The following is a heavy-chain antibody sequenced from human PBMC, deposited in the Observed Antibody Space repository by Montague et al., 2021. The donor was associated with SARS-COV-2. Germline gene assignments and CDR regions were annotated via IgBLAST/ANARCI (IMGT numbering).Heavy chain of an antibody. Sequence: VKPTQTLTLTCTFSGFSLSTSGVGVGWFRQPPGKVLEWLALIYWDADKRYSPSLKSRLTITKDTSKNQVVLTMINLEPVETATYYCAHSPPYYDFWSGYTALYNCFDTWGQGTLVTVSS. V-gene: IGHV2-5*02. CDR3: AHSPPYYDFWSGYTALYNCFDT. J-gene: IGHJ5*02. CDR1: GFSLSTSGVG. CDR2: IYWDADK. D-gene: IGHD3-3*01.